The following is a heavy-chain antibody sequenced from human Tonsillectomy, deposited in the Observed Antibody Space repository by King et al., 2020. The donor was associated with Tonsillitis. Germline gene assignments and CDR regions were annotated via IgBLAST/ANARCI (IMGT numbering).Heavy chain of an antibody. J-gene: IGHJ4*02. CDR2: VSYNGGNK. D-gene: IGHD2-8*01. V-gene: IGHV3-30*03. Sequence: HVQLVESGGDVVQLGRSLRLPGPALGSTFVIYVRPGVGQARAKGLDWGAVVSYNGGNKYYANPVKGRFTISRDKSKNTLSLQMNGLRAEDTAVYYCARDSQYRANGVCYTEVDDWGQGTLVTVSS. CDR3: ARDSQYRANGVCYTEVDD. CDR1: GSTFVIYV.